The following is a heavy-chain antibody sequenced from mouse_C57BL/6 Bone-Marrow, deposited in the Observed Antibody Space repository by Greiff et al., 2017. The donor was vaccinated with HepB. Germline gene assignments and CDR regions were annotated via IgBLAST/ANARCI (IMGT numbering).Heavy chain of an antibody. Sequence: QVQLQQSGAELARPGASVKLSCKASGYTFTSYGISWVKQRTGQGLEWIGEIYPRSGNTYYNEKFKGKATLTADKSSSTAYMELRSLTSEDSAVYFCAREDYYGSTWFAYWGQGTLVTVSA. CDR1: GYTFTSYG. D-gene: IGHD1-1*01. CDR3: AREDYYGSTWFAY. J-gene: IGHJ3*01. V-gene: IGHV1-81*01. CDR2: IYPRSGNT.